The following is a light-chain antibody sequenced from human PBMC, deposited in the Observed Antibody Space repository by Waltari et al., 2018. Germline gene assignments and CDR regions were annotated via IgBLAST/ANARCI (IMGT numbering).Light chain of an antibody. CDR2: DAS. CDR3: QQYENLPYT. Sequence: DIQMTQSPSSLSASIGDRVTITCQASQDIINYLNWYQQTPGKAPKLLIYDASNLATVFPSRFSGGCSGTDFSLTITSLHPEDIATYFCQQYENLPYTFGQGTKLEIK. J-gene: IGKJ2*01. CDR1: QDIINY. V-gene: IGKV1-33*01.